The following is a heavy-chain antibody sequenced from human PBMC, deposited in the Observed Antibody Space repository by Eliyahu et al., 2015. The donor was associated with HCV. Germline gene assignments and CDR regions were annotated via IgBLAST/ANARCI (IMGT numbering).Heavy chain of an antibody. Sequence: QVQLQESGPGLVKPSQTLSLTCTVSGASINSGAYYWSWIRQHPGKGLEWIGYIYYSVNTYYNPSLQSRVTISVDTSKNQFSLKLTSVTAADTAVYYCARGVGCSSTSCYPPTYFDPWGQGTLVTVSS. CDR3: ARGVGCSSTSCYPPTYFDP. D-gene: IGHD2-2*01. V-gene: IGHV4-31*03. CDR1: GASINSGAYY. CDR2: IYYSVNT. J-gene: IGHJ5*02.